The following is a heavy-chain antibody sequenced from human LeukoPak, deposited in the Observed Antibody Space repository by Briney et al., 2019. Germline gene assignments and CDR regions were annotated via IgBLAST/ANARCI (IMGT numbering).Heavy chain of an antibody. V-gene: IGHV4-39*01. Sequence: SETLSLTCTVSYESISSSSHYWGWIRRPPGKGLEWIGSIDSRRNIHSNPSLDSRATISVDTSKNQFSLKLSSVTAADTAVYYCAGTKYYFDSSDYFFFDPWGQGILVTVSS. CDR1: YESISSSSHY. CDR3: AGTKYYFDSSDYFFFDP. J-gene: IGHJ5*02. D-gene: IGHD3-22*01. CDR2: IDSRRNI.